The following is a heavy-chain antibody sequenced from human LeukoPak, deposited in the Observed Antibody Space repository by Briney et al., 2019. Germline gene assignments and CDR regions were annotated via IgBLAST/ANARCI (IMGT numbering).Heavy chain of an antibody. Sequence: PGGSLRLSCAASGFTFSSYAMSWVRQAPGKGLVWVSRINTDGSSTSYADSVKGRFTISRDNAKNTLYLQMNSLRAEDTAVYYCARDSGLEYYYDSSGWGQGTLVTVSS. CDR3: ARDSGLEYYYDSSG. J-gene: IGHJ4*02. V-gene: IGHV3-74*01. CDR2: INTDGSST. CDR1: GFTFSSYA. D-gene: IGHD3-22*01.